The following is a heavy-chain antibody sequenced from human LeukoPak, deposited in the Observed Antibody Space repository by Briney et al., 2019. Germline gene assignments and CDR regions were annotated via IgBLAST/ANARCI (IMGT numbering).Heavy chain of an antibody. J-gene: IGHJ1*01. CDR2: MNRNSGNT. CDR3: ARVPKYSSSWTAEYFQH. V-gene: IGHV1-8*01. Sequence: GASVKVSCEASGYTFTSYDINWVRQATGQGLEWMGWMNRNSGNTGYAQKFQGRVTMTRNTSISTAYMELSSLRSEDTAVYYCARVPKYSSSWTAEYFQHWGQGTLVTVSS. CDR1: GYTFTSYD. D-gene: IGHD6-13*01.